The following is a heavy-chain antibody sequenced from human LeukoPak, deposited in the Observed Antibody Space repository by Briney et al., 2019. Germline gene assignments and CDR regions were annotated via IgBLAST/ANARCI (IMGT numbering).Heavy chain of an antibody. CDR2: ISGSGGST. Sequence: GGSLRLSCAASGFTFSSYAMSWVRQAPGKGLEWVSAISGSGGSTYYADSVKGRFTISRDNSKNTLYLQMNSLRAEDTAVYYCAKDIQITMIVVVITVFDYWGQGTLVTVSS. J-gene: IGHJ4*02. V-gene: IGHV3-23*01. CDR1: GFTFSSYA. CDR3: AKDIQITMIVVVITVFDY. D-gene: IGHD3-22*01.